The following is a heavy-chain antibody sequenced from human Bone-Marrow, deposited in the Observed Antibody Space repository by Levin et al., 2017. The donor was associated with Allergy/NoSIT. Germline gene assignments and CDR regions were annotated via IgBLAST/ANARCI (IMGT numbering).Heavy chain of an antibody. J-gene: IGHJ4*02. CDR2: IYSGGST. D-gene: IGHD3-3*01. CDR3: ARESFVTIFGVVISHFDY. V-gene: IGHV3-53*01. Sequence: QTGGSLRLSCAASGFTVSSNYMSWVRQAPGKGLEWVSVIYSGGSTYYADSVKGRFTISRDNSKNTLYLQMNSLRAEDTAVYYCARESFVTIFGVVISHFDYWGQGTLVTVSS. CDR1: GFTVSSNY.